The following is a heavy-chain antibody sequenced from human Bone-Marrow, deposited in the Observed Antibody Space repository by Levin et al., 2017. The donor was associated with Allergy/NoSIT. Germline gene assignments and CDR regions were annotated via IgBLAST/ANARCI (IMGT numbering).Heavy chain of an antibody. CDR2: ISYDGTDK. D-gene: IGHD5/OR15-5a*01. V-gene: IGHV3-30*18. Sequence: GGSLRLSCAASGFTFSTYAMHWVRQAPGKGLEWVALISYDGTDKYYADSVKGRITISRDNSKNTVSLQINSLRSEDTAVYYCANDVASTIPKVAYYFYGLDVWGQGTTVTVSS. CDR3: ANDVASTIPKVAYYFYGLDV. CDR1: GFTFSTYA. J-gene: IGHJ6*02.